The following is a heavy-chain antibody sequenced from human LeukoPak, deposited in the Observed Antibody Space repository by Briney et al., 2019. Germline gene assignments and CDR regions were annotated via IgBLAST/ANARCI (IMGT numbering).Heavy chain of an antibody. Sequence: GGPLRLSCAVSGFTFSSHSMTWVRQAPGKGLDWVSTISPSGGSTFYADSVKGRFAVSRDNSRNTLYLQMNTLRAEDTAVYYCSAQPEALAGGLHYWGQGALVTVSS. D-gene: IGHD6-19*01. V-gene: IGHV3-23*01. J-gene: IGHJ4*02. CDR2: ISPSGGST. CDR3: SAQPEALAGGLHY. CDR1: GFTFSSHS.